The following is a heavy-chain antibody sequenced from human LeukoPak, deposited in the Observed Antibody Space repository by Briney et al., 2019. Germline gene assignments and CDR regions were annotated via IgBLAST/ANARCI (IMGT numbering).Heavy chain of an antibody. D-gene: IGHD2-2*01. CDR1: GFTFSSYW. Sequence: GSLRLSCAASGFTFSSYWMSWVRQAPGKGLEWVANIKQDGSEKYYVDSVKGRFTISRDNAKNSLYLQMNSLRAEDTAVYYCARVYGSAIVVVPAAQIFDYWGQGTLVAVSS. J-gene: IGHJ4*02. CDR3: ARVYGSAIVVVPAAQIFDY. V-gene: IGHV3-7*01. CDR2: IKQDGSEK.